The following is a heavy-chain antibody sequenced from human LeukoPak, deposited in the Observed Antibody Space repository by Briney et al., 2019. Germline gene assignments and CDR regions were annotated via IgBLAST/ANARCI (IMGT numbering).Heavy chain of an antibody. V-gene: IGHV3-23*01. J-gene: IGHJ4*02. D-gene: IGHD1-26*01. CDR2: ISGSGGST. Sequence: GGSLRLSCAASGFTFSSYAMSWVRQAPGKGLEWVSAISGSGGSTYYADSVKGRFTISRDNSKNTLYLQMNSLRAEDTAVYYCAYRGAEWELLRGGYFDYWGQGTLVTVSS. CDR3: AYRGAEWELLRGGYFDY. CDR1: GFTFSSYA.